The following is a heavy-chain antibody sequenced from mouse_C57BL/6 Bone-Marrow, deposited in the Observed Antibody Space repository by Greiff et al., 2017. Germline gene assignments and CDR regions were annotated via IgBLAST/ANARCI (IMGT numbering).Heavy chain of an antibody. J-gene: IGHJ3*01. CDR1: GFNIKNTY. CDR2: IDPANGNT. V-gene: IGHV14-3*01. D-gene: IGHD1-3*01. Sequence: EVKLQESVAELVRPGASVKLSCTASGFNIKNTYMHWAKQRPEQGLEWIGRIDPANGNTKYAPKFQGKATITADTSSNTAYLQLSSLTSEDTAIYYCASYSYNLAWCAYGCRGTGVTVTA. CDR3: ASYSYNLAWCAY.